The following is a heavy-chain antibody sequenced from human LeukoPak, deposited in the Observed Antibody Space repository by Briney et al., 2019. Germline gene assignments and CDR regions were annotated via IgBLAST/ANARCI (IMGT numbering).Heavy chain of an antibody. J-gene: IGHJ4*02. V-gene: IGHV3-64D*09. CDR2: ISVNGGST. Sequence: PGGSLRPSCSASGFTFSNYAMHWVRQAPGKGVEYVSAISVNGGSTYYADSVKGRFTISRDNSKNTLYLQMSSLRAEDTAVYYCARAGYCSGGSCYGSDYWGQGTLVSVSS. CDR3: ARAGYCSGGSCYGSDY. CDR1: GFTFSNYA. D-gene: IGHD2-15*01.